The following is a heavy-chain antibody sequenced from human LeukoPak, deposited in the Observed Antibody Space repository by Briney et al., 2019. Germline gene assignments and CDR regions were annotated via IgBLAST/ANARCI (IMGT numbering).Heavy chain of an antibody. CDR2: INWNGGNT. D-gene: IGHD5-18*01. Sequence: GGSLRLSCAASGFTFSSYGMSWVRQAPGKGLEWVSAINWNGGNTNYADSVRGRFTISRDNAKNTLYLQMNSLRAEDTAVYYCAKGYSYGPRYYFDYWGQGTLVTVSS. V-gene: IGHV3-23*01. J-gene: IGHJ4*02. CDR1: GFTFSSYG. CDR3: AKGYSYGPRYYFDY.